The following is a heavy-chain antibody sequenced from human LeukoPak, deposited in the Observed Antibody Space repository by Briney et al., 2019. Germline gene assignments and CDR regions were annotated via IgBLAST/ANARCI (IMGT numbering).Heavy chain of an antibody. D-gene: IGHD4-11*01. V-gene: IGHV3-21*01. Sequence: GGSLRLSCAASGFTFSRYSMNWVRQAPGKGLEWVSSISSSSSYIYYADSVKGRFSISRDNARISLYLQMNSLRAEDTAVYYCARAMATTNDYWGQGTLVTVSS. CDR3: ARAMATTNDY. J-gene: IGHJ4*02. CDR1: GFTFSRYS. CDR2: ISSSSSYI.